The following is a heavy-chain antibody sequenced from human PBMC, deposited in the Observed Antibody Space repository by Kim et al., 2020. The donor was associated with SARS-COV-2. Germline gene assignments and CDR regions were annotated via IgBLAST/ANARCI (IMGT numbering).Heavy chain of an antibody. J-gene: IGHJ2*01. CDR1: GGSISSSSYY. Sequence: SETLSLTCTVSGGSISSSSYYWGWIRQPPGKGLEWIGSIYYSGSTYYNPSLKSRVTISVDTSKNQFSLKLSSVTAADTAMYYCATQPYMSQWLVPRWHFDLWGRGTLVTVSS. CDR2: IYYSGST. CDR3: ATQPYMSQWLVPRWHFDL. V-gene: IGHV4-39*07. D-gene: IGHD6-19*01.